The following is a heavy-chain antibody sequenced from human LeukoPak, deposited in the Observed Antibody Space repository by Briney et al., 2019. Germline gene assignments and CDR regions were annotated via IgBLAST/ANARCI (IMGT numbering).Heavy chain of an antibody. D-gene: IGHD3-10*01. CDR1: GYTFTGYY. J-gene: IGHJ4*02. CDR3: ARAHYDSXXXYXEKGRFDH. Sequence: ASVKVSCKASGYTFTGYYMHWVRQAPGQGLEWMGWINPNSGGTNYAQKFQGRVTMTRDTSISTAYMELSRLRSDDTPGYYCARAHYDSXXXYXEKGRFDHWGKGPLVX. V-gene: IGHV1-2*02. CDR2: INPNSGGT.